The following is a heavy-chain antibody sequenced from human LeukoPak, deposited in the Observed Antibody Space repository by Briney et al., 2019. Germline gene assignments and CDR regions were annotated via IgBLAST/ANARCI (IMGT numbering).Heavy chain of an antibody. Sequence: GSSVKVSCKASGYTFTSYGISWVRQAPGQGLEWMGWISAYNGNTNYAQKLQGRVTMTTDTSTSTAYMELSRLRSDDTAVYYCAREWATLRFLEWSYDYWGQGTLVTVSS. CDR3: AREWATLRFLEWSYDY. CDR2: ISAYNGNT. V-gene: IGHV1-18*04. D-gene: IGHD3-3*01. CDR1: GYTFTSYG. J-gene: IGHJ4*02.